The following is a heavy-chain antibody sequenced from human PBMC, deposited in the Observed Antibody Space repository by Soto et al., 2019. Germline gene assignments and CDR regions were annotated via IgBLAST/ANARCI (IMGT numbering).Heavy chain of an antibody. CDR1: GGSFSGYY. D-gene: IGHD3-16*01. J-gene: IGHJ4*02. CDR2: INHSGST. Sequence: QVQLQQWGAGLLKPSETLSLTCAVYGGSFSGYYWSWIRQPPGKGLEWIGEINHSGSTNYNPSLKSRVTISVDTSKNQFSLKLSSVTAAGTAVYYCARVGAYPGGYWGQGTLVTVSS. V-gene: IGHV4-34*01. CDR3: ARVGAYPGGY.